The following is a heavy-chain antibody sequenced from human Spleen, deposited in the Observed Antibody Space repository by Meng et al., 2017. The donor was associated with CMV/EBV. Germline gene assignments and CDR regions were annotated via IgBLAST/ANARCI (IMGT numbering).Heavy chain of an antibody. D-gene: IGHD3-10*01. Sequence: GESLKISCAASGFTFSSYAMSWVRQAPGKGLEWVANIDQDGTERYSVDSVKGRFTVSRDNAQKSLYLQMNSLRVEDTALYYCGKEVERGALDYWGQGTLVTVSS. CDR2: IDQDGTER. CDR3: GKEVERGALDY. CDR1: GFTFSSYA. V-gene: IGHV3-7*03. J-gene: IGHJ4*02.